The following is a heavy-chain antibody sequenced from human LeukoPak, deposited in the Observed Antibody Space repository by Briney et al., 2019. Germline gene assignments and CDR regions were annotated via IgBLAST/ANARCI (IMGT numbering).Heavy chain of an antibody. CDR2: ISFDGSNN. J-gene: IGHJ4*02. D-gene: IGHD6-13*01. CDR1: GFTFRSYA. CDR3: ARITAAAGTYFDY. V-gene: IGHV3-30*09. Sequence: GGSLRLSCAAPGFTFRSYAMHWVRQAPGKGLEWLTVISFDGSNNYYADSVKGRFAVSRDNSKNTLYLQMNSLRAEDAAVYYCARITAAAGTYFDYWGQGTLVTVSS.